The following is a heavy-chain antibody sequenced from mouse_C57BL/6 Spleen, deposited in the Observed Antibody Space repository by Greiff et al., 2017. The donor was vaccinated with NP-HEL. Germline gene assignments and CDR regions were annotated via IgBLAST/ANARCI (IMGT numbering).Heavy chain of an antibody. V-gene: IGHV1-69*01. CDR1: GYTFTSYW. J-gene: IGHJ1*03. D-gene: IGHD1-1*01. Sequence: QVQLQQPGAELVMPGASVKLSCKASGYTFTSYWMHWVKQRPGQGLEWIGEIDPSDSYTNYNQKFKGKSTLTVDKSSSTAYMQRSSLTSEDSAVYYCARITTVVATRYFDVWGTGTTVTVSS. CDR2: IDPSDSYT. CDR3: ARITTVVATRYFDV.